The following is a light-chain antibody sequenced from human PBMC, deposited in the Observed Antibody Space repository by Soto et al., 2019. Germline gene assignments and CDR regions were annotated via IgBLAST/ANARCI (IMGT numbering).Light chain of an antibody. CDR3: QQYYSYPRT. CDR1: QSISSY. CDR2: AAS. J-gene: IGKJ1*01. V-gene: IGKV1-39*01. Sequence: DIQMTQSPSSLSASVGDRVTITCRASQSISSYLNWYQQKPGKAPKLLIYAASSLQSGVPSRFSGSVSGTDFTLTISTLQSEDFATYYCQQYYSYPRTFGQGTKVDIK.